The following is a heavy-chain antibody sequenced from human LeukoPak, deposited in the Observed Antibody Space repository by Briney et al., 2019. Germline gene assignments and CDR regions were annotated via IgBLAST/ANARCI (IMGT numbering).Heavy chain of an antibody. V-gene: IGHV3-9*01. CDR2: ISWNSGSI. J-gene: IGHJ2*01. D-gene: IGHD3-10*01. Sequence: PGGSLRLSCAASGFTFDDYAMHWVRQAPGKGLEWVSGISWNSGSIGYADSVKGRFTISRDNAKNSLYLQMNSLRAEDTALYYCARARDPFGSGSYFRQSWYFDLWGRGTLVTVSS. CDR3: ARARDPFGSGSYFRQSWYFDL. CDR1: GFTFDDYA.